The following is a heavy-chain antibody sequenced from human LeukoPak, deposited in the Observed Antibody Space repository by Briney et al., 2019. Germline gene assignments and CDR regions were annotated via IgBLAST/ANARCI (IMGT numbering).Heavy chain of an antibody. CDR3: ARTTKLRYFGNNWFDP. CDR2: INHSGST. D-gene: IGHD3-9*01. CDR1: GGSFSGYY. V-gene: IGHV4-34*01. Sequence: PSETLSLTCAVYGGSFSGYYWSWIRQPPGKGLEWIGEINHSGSTNYNPSLKSRVTISVDTSKNQFSLKLSSVTAADTAVYYCARTTKLRYFGNNWFDPWGQGTLVTVSS. J-gene: IGHJ5*02.